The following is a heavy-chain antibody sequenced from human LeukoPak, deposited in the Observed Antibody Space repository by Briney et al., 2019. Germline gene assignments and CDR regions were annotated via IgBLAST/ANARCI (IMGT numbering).Heavy chain of an antibody. J-gene: IGHJ4*02. CDR3: ARDDPRKLYTQYSDY. D-gene: IGHD3-16*01. CDR2: ISSSSSYI. Sequence: GGSLRLSCAASGFTFSSYSMNWVRQAPGKGLEWVSSISSSSSYIYYADSVKGRFTISRDNAKNSLYLQMNSLRAEDTAVYYCARDDPRKLYTQYSDYWGQGTLVTVSS. CDR1: GFTFSSYS. V-gene: IGHV3-21*01.